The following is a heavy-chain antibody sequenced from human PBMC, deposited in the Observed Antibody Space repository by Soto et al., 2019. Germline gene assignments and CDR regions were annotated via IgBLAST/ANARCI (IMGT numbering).Heavy chain of an antibody. Sequence: SETLSLTCTVSGGSISGYYLSWIRQSPGKGLEYIGYIYYRGSTNYNPSLKSRVTMSVDTSRNPFSLKVNSVTAADTAVYYCARQQLLPFYYALDVWGQGTTVTVSS. J-gene: IGHJ6*02. D-gene: IGHD6-13*01. V-gene: IGHV4-59*01. CDR2: IYYRGST. CDR3: ARQQLLPFYYALDV. CDR1: GGSISGYY.